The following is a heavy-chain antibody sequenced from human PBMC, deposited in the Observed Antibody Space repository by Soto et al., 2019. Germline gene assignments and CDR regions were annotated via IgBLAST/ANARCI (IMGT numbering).Heavy chain of an antibody. V-gene: IGHV1-69*08. D-gene: IGHD2-2*01. CDR1: GGTLSSYT. CDR2: VIPNLGVT. Sequence: QVQLVQSGAEVEKPGCSVKVSCKASGGTLSSYTFSWVRQAPGQGLEWMGRVIPNLGVTNYAKKFQGRFTIVVDTSTSTAYMELNSLRYEDTAVYYCARDKGYCSDTSYPDFDYWGQGTLVTVSS. CDR3: ARDKGYCSDTSYPDFDY. J-gene: IGHJ4*02.